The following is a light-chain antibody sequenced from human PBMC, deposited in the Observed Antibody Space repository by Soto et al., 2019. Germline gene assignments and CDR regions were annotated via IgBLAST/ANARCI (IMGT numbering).Light chain of an antibody. Sequence: DIQMTQSPSSLSASVGDRVTITCRASQGFRDYLAWYQQKPGKAPNLLIYGASSLQSGVPSRFSGSGSGTDFTLTISSLQPEDGATYDCQKYDSAPFTVGPGTRVDI. J-gene: IGKJ3*01. CDR1: QGFRDY. V-gene: IGKV1-27*01. CDR2: GAS. CDR3: QKYDSAPFT.